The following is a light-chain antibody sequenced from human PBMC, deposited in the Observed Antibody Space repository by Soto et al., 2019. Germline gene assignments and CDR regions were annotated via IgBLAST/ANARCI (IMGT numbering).Light chain of an antibody. CDR3: QQAYSFPIP. J-gene: IGKJ5*01. Sequence: DIQMTQSPSSVSASVGETVTITCRASHYIDRWLAWYQQKPGKAPKLLIYDATRLRSGVPSTFSGSRSGTDFTLTITDLQPEDFATYYRQQAYSFPIPFGQGTRLEMK. V-gene: IGKV1-12*01. CDR1: HYIDRW. CDR2: DAT.